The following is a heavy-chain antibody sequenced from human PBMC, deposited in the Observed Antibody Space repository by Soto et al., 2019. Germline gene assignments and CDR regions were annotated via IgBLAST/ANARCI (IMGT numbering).Heavy chain of an antibody. CDR2: ISSSSSYI. D-gene: IGHD1-1*01. V-gene: IGHV3-21*01. J-gene: IGHJ6*03. CDR1: GFTFSSYS. Sequence: GGSLRLSCAASGFTFSSYSMNWVRQAPGKGLEWVSSISSSSSYIYYADSVKGRFTISRDNAKNSLYLQMNSRRAEDTAVYYCARSVEGSYYYYYMDVWGKGTTVTVSS. CDR3: ARSVEGSYYYYYMDV.